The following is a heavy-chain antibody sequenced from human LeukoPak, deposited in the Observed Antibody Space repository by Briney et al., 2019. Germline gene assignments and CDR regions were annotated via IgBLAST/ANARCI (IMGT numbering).Heavy chain of an antibody. J-gene: IGHJ4*02. Sequence: GGSLRLSCVASGFTFSDYAMSWVRQAPGKGLEWVSGISDSGRSSYYTDSVKGRCTISRDNSKNTVSLQINNLRTEDTAVYFCARHDSFIPFWGQGTLVTVTS. V-gene: IGHV3-23*01. CDR2: ISDSGRSS. D-gene: IGHD3-16*02. CDR1: GFTFSDYA. CDR3: ARHDSFIPF.